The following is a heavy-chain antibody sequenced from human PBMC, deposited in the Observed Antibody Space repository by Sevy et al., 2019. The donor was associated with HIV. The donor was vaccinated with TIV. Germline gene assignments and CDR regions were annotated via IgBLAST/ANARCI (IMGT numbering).Heavy chain of an antibody. V-gene: IGHV3-15*01. CDR1: GFTVSSNY. Sequence: GGSLRLSCAASGFTVSSNYMSWVRQAPGKGLEWVGRIKSKTDGGTTDYAAPVKGRFTISRDDSKNTLYLQMNSLKTEDTAVYYCTTGAYYYDSGGYRGFDYWGQGTLVTV. D-gene: IGHD3-22*01. CDR2: IKSKTDGGTT. J-gene: IGHJ4*02. CDR3: TTGAYYYDSGGYRGFDY.